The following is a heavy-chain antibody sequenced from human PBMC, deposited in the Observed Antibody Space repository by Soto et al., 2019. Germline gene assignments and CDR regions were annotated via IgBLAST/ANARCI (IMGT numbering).Heavy chain of an antibody. D-gene: IGHD3-22*01. CDR2: ISPKSGSI. CDR3: VKDRDSNSWPSRDV. CDR1: GYIFTGYY. Sequence: ASVKVSCKASGYIFTGYYIQWVRQAPGQGLEWMGWISPKSGSIKYAQKFQGRVIMTTDTSTSTAYMELRSLRSDDTAVYYCVKDRDSNSWPSRDVWGPGTTVTVSS. V-gene: IGHV1-18*04. J-gene: IGHJ6*02.